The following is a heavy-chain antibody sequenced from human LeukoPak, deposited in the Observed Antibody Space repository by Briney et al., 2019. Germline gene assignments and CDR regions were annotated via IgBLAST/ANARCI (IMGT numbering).Heavy chain of an antibody. D-gene: IGHD3-10*01. J-gene: IGHJ4*02. V-gene: IGHV3-30*18. CDR3: AKSLSLWFGELFFDY. CDR1: GFTFSSYG. Sequence: GGSLRLSCAASGFTFSSYGMHWVRQAPGKGLEWVAVISYDGSNKYYADSVKGRFTISRDNSKNTLYLQMNSLRAEDTAVYYCAKSLSLWFGELFFDYWGQGTLVTVSS. CDR2: ISYDGSNK.